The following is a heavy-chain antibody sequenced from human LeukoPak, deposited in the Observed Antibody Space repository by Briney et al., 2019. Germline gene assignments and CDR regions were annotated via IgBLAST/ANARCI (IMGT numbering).Heavy chain of an antibody. D-gene: IGHD3-22*01. CDR3: ARLPYYYDSSGLNWFDP. J-gene: IGHJ5*02. Sequence: GESLKISCKGSGYSFTSYWIGWVRQMPGKGLEWMGIIYPGDSDTRYSPSFQGQVTISADKSISTAYLQWSSLKASDTAMYYCARLPYYYDSSGLNWFDPWGQGTLVTVSS. V-gene: IGHV5-51*01. CDR2: IYPGDSDT. CDR1: GYSFTSYW.